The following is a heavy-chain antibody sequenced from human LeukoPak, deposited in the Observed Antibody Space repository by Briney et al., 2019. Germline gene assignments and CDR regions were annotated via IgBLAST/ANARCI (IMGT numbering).Heavy chain of an antibody. Sequence: GGSLRLSCAASGFTFSSYWMSWVRQAPGKGLEWVANIKQDGSEKYYVDSVKGRFTISRDNAKNSLYLQMNSLRAEDTAVYYCARDQDYYDSPGDAFDIWGQGTMVTVSS. CDR3: ARDQDYYDSPGDAFDI. CDR2: IKQDGSEK. D-gene: IGHD3-22*01. J-gene: IGHJ3*02. V-gene: IGHV3-7*01. CDR1: GFTFSSYW.